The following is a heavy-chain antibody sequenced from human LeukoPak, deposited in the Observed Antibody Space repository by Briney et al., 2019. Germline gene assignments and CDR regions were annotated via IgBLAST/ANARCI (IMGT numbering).Heavy chain of an antibody. CDR2: INPNSGGT. D-gene: IGHD2-15*01. V-gene: IGHV1-2*02. J-gene: IGHJ4*02. CDR3: ARIKYYCSGGSCYSKFGFDY. Sequence: ASVKVSCKASGYTFTGYYMHWVRQAPGQGLEWMGWINPNSGGTNYAQRFQGRVTMTRDTSISTAYMELSRLRSDDTAVYYCARIKYYCSGGSCYSKFGFDYWGQGTLVTVSS. CDR1: GYTFTGYY.